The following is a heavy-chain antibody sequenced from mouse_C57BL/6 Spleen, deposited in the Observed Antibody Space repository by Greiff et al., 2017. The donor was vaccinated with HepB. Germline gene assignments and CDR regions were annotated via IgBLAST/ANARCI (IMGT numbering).Heavy chain of an antibody. D-gene: IGHD1-1*01. CDR3: TREDYYGSVDY. CDR1: GFTFSSYA. J-gene: IGHJ2*01. CDR2: ISSGGDYI. V-gene: IGHV5-9-1*02. Sequence: EVQLVESGEGLVKPGGSLKLSCAASGFTFSSYAMSWVRQTPEKRLEWVAYISSGGDYIYYADTVKGRFTISRDNARNTLYLRMSSLKSEDTAMYYCTREDYYGSVDYWGQGTTLTVSS.